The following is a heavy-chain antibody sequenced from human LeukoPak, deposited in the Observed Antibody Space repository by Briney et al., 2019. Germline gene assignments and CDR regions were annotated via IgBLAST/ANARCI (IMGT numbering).Heavy chain of an antibody. J-gene: IGHJ4*02. CDR3: ASGYGCAGLFDY. CDR1: GYTFTSYD. D-gene: IGHD4-17*01. Sequence: ASVKVSCKASGYTFTSYDINWVRQATGQGLEWIGWMNPNGGNTGYAQKFQGRVTMTRNTSISTAYMELSSLRSEDTAVYYCASGYGCAGLFDYWGQGTLVTVSS. CDR2: MNPNGGNT. V-gene: IGHV1-8*01.